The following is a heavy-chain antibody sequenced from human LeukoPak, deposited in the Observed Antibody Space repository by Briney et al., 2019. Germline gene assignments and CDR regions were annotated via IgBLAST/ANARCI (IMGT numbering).Heavy chain of an antibody. V-gene: IGHV4-39*07. CDR2: FSYGGNT. J-gene: IGHJ4*02. D-gene: IGHD3-22*01. CDR1: GGSISTTTYY. CDR3: AGVGEPTGTSSGYHPDYYFDC. Sequence: SETLSLTCTVSGGSISTTTYYWGWIRQPPGKGLEWIGSFSYGGNTYYNPSLNSRVTISVDTSKNQFSLKVISVTAADRAVYYCAGVGEPTGTSSGYHPDYYFDCWGQGTPVTVSS.